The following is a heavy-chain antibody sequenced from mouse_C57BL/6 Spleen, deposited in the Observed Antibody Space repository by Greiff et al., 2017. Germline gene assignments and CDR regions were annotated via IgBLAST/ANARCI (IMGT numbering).Heavy chain of an antibody. CDR2: INPNNGGT. J-gene: IGHJ4*01. CDR3: ARRNYDYDGGYYAMDY. CDR1: GYTFTDYN. Sequence: VQLQQSGPELVKPGASVTIPCKASGYTFTDYNMDWVKQSHGKSLEWIGDINPNNGGTIYNQQFTGKATLTVDKSSSTAYMELRSLTSEDTAVYYCARRNYDYDGGYYAMDYWGQGTSVTVSS. D-gene: IGHD2-4*01. V-gene: IGHV1-18*01.